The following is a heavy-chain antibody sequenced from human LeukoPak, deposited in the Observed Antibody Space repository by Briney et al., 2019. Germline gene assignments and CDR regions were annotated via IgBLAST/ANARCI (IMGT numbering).Heavy chain of an antibody. V-gene: IGHV1-18*01. CDR3: ARDRSVCSGGSCYYPGY. CDR2: ISAYNGNT. D-gene: IGHD2-15*01. CDR1: GYTFTSYG. J-gene: IGHJ4*02. Sequence: ASVKVSCKASGYTFTSYGISWVRQAPGQGLEWMGWISAYNGNTNYAQKLQGRVTMTTDTSTSTAYMELRSLRSDDTAVYYCARDRSVCSGGSCYYPGYWGQGTLVTVSS.